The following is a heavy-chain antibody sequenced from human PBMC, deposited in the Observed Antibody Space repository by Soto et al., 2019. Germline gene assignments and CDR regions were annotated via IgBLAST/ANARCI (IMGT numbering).Heavy chain of an antibody. CDR3: ARAAAGSYYYYMDV. CDR1: GFTFDDYA. J-gene: IGHJ6*03. Sequence: EVQLVESGGGLVQPGRSLRLSCAASGFTFDDYAMHWVRQAPGKGPEWVSGISWNSGSIGYADSVKGRFTISRDNAKNSLYLQMNSLRAEDTALYYCARAAAGSYYYYMDVWGKGTTVTVSS. V-gene: IGHV3-9*01. D-gene: IGHD6-13*01. CDR2: ISWNSGSI.